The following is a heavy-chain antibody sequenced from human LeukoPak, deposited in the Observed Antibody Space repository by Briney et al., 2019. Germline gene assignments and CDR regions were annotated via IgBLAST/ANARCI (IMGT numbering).Heavy chain of an antibody. CDR3: AGYDSGGYYYN. CDR2: ISGGGHST. CDR1: GFTFSTYA. Sequence: GGSLRLSCAASGFTFSTYAMSWVRQSPGKGLEWVSGISGGGHSTYYADSVKGRFTISRDNSKNTLYLQMNSLRAEDTAVYYCAGYDSGGYYYNWGQGTLVTVSS. D-gene: IGHD3-22*01. V-gene: IGHV3-23*01. J-gene: IGHJ4*02.